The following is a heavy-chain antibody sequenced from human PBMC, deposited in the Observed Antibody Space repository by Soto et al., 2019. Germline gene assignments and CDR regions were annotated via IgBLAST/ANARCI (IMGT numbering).Heavy chain of an antibody. J-gene: IGHJ4*02. CDR2: IDSRGRTL. Sequence: GGSLRLSCVASGFTFSDYSMSWIRQAPGKGLEWLAFIDSRGRTLSYADSVRGRFTISRDNAENAVYLQMDSLRADDTAVYYCARQAARNYIDSWGQGNSVTVSS. V-gene: IGHV3-11*01. CDR1: GFTFSDYS. CDR3: ARQAARNYIDS. D-gene: IGHD6-6*01.